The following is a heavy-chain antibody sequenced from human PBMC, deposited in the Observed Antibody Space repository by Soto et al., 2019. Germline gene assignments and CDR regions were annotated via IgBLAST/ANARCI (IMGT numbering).Heavy chain of an antibody. V-gene: IGHV5-10-1*01. CDR1: GYSFTSYW. CDR3: ASHLQYFDGAITYDFDY. D-gene: IGHD3-9*01. CDR2: IDPSDSYT. J-gene: IGHJ4*02. Sequence: GESLKISCKGSGYSFTSYWISWVRQMPGKGLEWMGRIDPSDSYTNYSPSFQGHVTISADKSISTAYLQWSSLKASDTAMYNCASHLQYFDGAITYDFDYGGQGARVT.